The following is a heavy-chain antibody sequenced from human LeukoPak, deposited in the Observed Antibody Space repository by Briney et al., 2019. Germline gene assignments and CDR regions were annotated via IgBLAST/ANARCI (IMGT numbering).Heavy chain of an antibody. V-gene: IGHV3-23*01. CDR2: LSASGRST. D-gene: IGHD2-15*01. CDR3: TKDRRGFCSGKSCYSGSAS. Sequence: RLGGSLRPSCAAPGFTFSTYAMSWAAQAPGKGLEWVQALSASGRSTYYADSVKGRFTISRDNSKNILYLQMSSLRAEDTALYYCTKDRRGFCSGKSCYSGSASWGLGTLVTVSS. J-gene: IGHJ5*02. CDR1: GFTFSTYA.